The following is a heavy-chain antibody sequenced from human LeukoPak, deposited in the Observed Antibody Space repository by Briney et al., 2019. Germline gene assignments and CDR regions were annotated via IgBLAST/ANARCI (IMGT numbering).Heavy chain of an antibody. CDR3: ATRGIAVADDY. V-gene: IGHV1-69*04. D-gene: IGHD6-19*01. CDR1: GGTFSSYA. CDR2: IIPILGIA. J-gene: IGHJ4*02. Sequence: SVKVSCKASGGTFSSYAISWVRQAPGQGIEWMGRIIPILGIANYAQKFQGRVTITADKSTSTAYMELSSLRSEDTAVYYCATRGIAVADDYWGQGTLVTVSS.